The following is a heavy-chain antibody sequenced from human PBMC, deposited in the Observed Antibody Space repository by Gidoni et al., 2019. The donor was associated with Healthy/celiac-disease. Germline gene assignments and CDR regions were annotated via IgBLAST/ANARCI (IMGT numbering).Heavy chain of an antibody. CDR1: GDSVPSNSAA. V-gene: IGHV6-1*01. J-gene: IGHJ5*02. CDR2: TYYRSKWYN. Sequence: QVQLQQSGPGLVKPSQTLSLTCAISGDSVPSNSAAWNWIRQSPSRGLEWLGRTYYRSKWYNDYAVSVKSRITINPDTSKNQFSLQLNSVTPEDTAVYYCARECYETNITMIVVVPGWFDPWGQGTLVTVSS. D-gene: IGHD3-22*01. CDR3: ARECYETNITMIVVVPGWFDP.